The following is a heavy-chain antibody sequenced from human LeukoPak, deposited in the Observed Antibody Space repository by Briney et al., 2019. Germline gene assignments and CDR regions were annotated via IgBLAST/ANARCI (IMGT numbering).Heavy chain of an antibody. CDR3: ARESNYYDSSGYYQIDAFDI. Sequence: PSETLSLTCTVSGGSISSYYWSWIRQPPGKGLEWIGYIYYSGSTNYNPSLKSRVTISVDTSKNQFSLKLSSVTAADTAVYYCARESNYYDSSGYYQIDAFDIWDQGTMVTVSS. D-gene: IGHD3-22*01. CDR2: IYYSGST. J-gene: IGHJ3*02. CDR1: GGSISSYY. V-gene: IGHV4-59*01.